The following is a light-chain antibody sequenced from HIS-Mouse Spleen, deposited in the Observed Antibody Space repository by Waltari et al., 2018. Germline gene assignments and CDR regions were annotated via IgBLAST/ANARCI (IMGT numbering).Light chain of an antibody. CDR3: QAWDSSYSV. J-gene: IGLJ2*01. V-gene: IGLV3-1*01. CDR1: KLGAKY. Sequence: SYELTQPPSVSVSPGQTASIPCSGDKLGAKYACWYQQKPGQSPVLVIDQDSKRPAGIPKRFSGSNSGNTATLTISGTQAMDEADYYCQAWDSSYSVFGGGTKLTVL. CDR2: QDS.